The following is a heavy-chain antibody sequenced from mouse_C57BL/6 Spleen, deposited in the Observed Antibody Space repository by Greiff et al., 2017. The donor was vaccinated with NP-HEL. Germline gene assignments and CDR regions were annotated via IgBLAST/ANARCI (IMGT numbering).Heavy chain of an antibody. CDR1: GYTFTSYW. D-gene: IGHD1-1*01. V-gene: IGHV1-64*01. CDR2: IHPNSGST. CDR3: ASYYCGSSYVSWFAY. J-gene: IGHJ3*01. Sequence: QVQLQQPGAELVKPGASVKLSCKASGYTFTSYWMHWVKQRPGQGLEWIGMIHPNSGSTNYNEKFKGKATLTVDKSSSTAYMQLSSLTSEDSAVYYCASYYCGSSYVSWFAYWGQGTLVTVSA.